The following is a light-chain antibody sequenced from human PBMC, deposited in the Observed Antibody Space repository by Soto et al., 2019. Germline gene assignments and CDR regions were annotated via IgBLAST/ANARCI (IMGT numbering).Light chain of an antibody. Sequence: EIVMTQSPATLSVSPGERATLSCRASQSVSNTLAWYQQKPGQTPRLLIYGASTRATGIPVRFSGSGSGTEFTLTISSLQSEDFAVYYCQQYNDWPRTFGQGTKVEIK. CDR3: QQYNDWPRT. CDR2: GAS. V-gene: IGKV3-15*01. J-gene: IGKJ1*01. CDR1: QSVSNT.